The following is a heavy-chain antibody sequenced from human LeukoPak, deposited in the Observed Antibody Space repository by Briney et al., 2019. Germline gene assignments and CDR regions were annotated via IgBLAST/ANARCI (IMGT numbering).Heavy chain of an antibody. CDR2: ISSGSSTI. CDR1: GFTFSSYS. D-gene: IGHD4-17*01. Sequence: GGSLRLSCAASGFTFSSYSMNWVRQAPGKGLEWVSYISSGSSTIYYADSVKGRFTISRDNAKNSLYLQMNSLRAEDTAVYYCARHDYGDLSVHGMDVWGQGTTVTVSS. V-gene: IGHV3-48*04. J-gene: IGHJ6*02. CDR3: ARHDYGDLSVHGMDV.